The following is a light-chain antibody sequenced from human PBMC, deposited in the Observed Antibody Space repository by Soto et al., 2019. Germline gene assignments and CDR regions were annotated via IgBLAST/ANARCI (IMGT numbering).Light chain of an antibody. V-gene: IGKV1-33*01. CDR1: QYISKN. J-gene: IGKJ5*01. CDR3: QQYDNLIPIT. CDR2: DAS. Sequence: IQMTQSPSSLSASVGDRVTITCQASQYISKNLNWYQQKPGKAPKLLIYDASSLKTGVPSRFSGSGSATHFTFTISILQPEDVATNYCQQYDNLIPITFGQGTRLEIK.